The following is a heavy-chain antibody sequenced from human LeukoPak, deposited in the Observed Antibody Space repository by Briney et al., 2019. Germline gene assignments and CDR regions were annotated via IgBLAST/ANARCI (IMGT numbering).Heavy chain of an antibody. CDR3: AREENYYDSSGPDAFDI. Sequence: GGSLRLSCAASGFTFSSYGMHWVRQAPGKGLEWVAVISYDGSNKYYADSVKGRFTISRDNSKNTLYLQMNSLRAEDTAVYYCAREENYYDSSGPDAFDIWGQGTMVTVSS. V-gene: IGHV3-30*03. CDR1: GFTFSSYG. CDR2: ISYDGSNK. J-gene: IGHJ3*02. D-gene: IGHD3-22*01.